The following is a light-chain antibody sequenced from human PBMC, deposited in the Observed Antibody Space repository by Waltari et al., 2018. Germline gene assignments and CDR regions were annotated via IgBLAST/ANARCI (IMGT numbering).Light chain of an antibody. CDR2: KAS. J-gene: IGKJ1*01. CDR1: QSISTW. V-gene: IGKV1-5*03. Sequence: DIQMTQSPSTLSASVGDRVTITCRASQSISTWLAWYQQKPGKAPKLLIYKASNLESGVPSRFSGSGSATEFTLTISSLQPDDFASYYCQTYNSFSPWTFGQGTKVEIK. CDR3: QTYNSFSPWT.